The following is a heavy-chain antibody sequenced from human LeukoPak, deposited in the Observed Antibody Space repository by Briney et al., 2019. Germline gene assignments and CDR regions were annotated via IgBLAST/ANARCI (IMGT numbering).Heavy chain of an antibody. J-gene: IGHJ4*02. CDR3: ARVDYGDLTAFDY. CDR1: GYSISSGYY. Sequence: SETLSLTCTVSGYSISSGYYWGWIRQPPGKGLEWIGSGSTYYNPSLKSRVTISVDTSKNQFSLKLSSVTAADTAVYYCARVDYGDLTAFDYWGQGTLVTVSS. D-gene: IGHD4-17*01. V-gene: IGHV4-38-2*02. CDR2: SGST.